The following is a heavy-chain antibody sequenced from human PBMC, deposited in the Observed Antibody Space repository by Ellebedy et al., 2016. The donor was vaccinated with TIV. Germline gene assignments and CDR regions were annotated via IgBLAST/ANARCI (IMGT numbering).Heavy chain of an antibody. J-gene: IGHJ4*02. V-gene: IGHV2-5*02. Sequence: SGPTLVKPTQTLTLTCTFPGFSLSTSGVGVGWIRQPPGKALEWLAVIYWDDDKRYSPSLKSRLSIIKDTSNNQVVLLMSDMDPVDTATYYYAHRLGGYSSNWNGGIFDYWGQGTLVTVSS. CDR2: IYWDDDK. D-gene: IGHD6-13*01. CDR1: GFSLSTSGVG. CDR3: AHRLGGYSSNWNGGIFDY.